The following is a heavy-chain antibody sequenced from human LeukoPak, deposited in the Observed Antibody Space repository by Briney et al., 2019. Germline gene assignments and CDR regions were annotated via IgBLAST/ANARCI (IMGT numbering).Heavy chain of an antibody. V-gene: IGHV4-4*07. Sequence: SETLSLTCTVSSGSFSSYFWSWIRQPAGKGLEWIGRIYTSGSTNYNPSLKSRVTMSVDTSKNQFSLKLSSVTAADTAVYYCARDYYGSGSRYNYMDVWGKGTTVTVSS. D-gene: IGHD3-10*01. J-gene: IGHJ6*03. CDR1: SGSFSSYF. CDR2: IYTSGST. CDR3: ARDYYGSGSRYNYMDV.